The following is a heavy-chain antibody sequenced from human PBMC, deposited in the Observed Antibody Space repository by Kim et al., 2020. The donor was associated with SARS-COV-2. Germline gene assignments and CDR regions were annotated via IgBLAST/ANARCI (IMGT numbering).Heavy chain of an antibody. CDR1: GFRFSDSW. D-gene: IGHD2-15*01. Sequence: GGSLRLSCPVSGFRFSDSWMSWVRQAPGKGLEWVANINEPGTDKYYVDSLEGRFVISRDNAKNSLYLQMNSLRAEDTAVYFCARDPHRGALDYWGQGVLVTVSS. V-gene: IGHV3-7*01. CDR2: INEPGTDK. J-gene: IGHJ4*02. CDR3: ARDPHRGALDY.